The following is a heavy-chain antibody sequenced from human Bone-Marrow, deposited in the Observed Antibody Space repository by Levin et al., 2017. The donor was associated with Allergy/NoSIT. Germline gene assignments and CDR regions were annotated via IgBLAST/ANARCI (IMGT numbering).Heavy chain of an antibody. CDR1: GGSISSSSYY. CDR3: AVQQRGSTAAAGTGNAFDI. V-gene: IGHV4-39*01. CDR2: IYYSGST. D-gene: IGHD6-13*01. Sequence: SSETLSLTCTVSGGSISSSSYYWGWIRQPPGKGLEWIGSIYYSGSTYYNPSLKSRVTISVDTSKNQFSLKLSSVTAADTAVYYCAVQQRGSTAAAGTGNAFDIWGQGTMVTVSS. J-gene: IGHJ3*02.